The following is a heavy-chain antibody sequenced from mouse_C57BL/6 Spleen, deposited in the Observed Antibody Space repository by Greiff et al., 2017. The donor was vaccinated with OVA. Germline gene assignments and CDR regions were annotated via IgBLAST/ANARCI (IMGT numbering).Heavy chain of an antibody. CDR3: ARAPPYYYGSSPFAD. Sequence: EVKLLESGGGLVKPGGSLKLSCAASGFTFSDYGMHWVRQAPEKGLEWVAYISSGSSTIYYADTVKGRFTISRDNATNTLFLQMTSLRSEDTAMYYCARAPPYYYGSSPFADWGQGTLVTVSA. CDR1: GFTFSDYG. J-gene: IGHJ3*01. CDR2: ISSGSSTI. V-gene: IGHV5-17*01. D-gene: IGHD1-1*01.